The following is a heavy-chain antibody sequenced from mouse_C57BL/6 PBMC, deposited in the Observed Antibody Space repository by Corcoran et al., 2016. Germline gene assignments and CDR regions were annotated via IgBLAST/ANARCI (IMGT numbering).Heavy chain of an antibody. J-gene: IGHJ4*01. D-gene: IGHD2-5*01. V-gene: IGHV1-80*01. CDR3: ANSNYVDYAMDY. Sequence: QVQLQQSGAELVKPGASVKISCKASGYAFSSYWMNWVKQRPGKGLEWIGQIYPGDGDTNYNGKFKGKATLTADKSSSTAYMQLSSLTSEDSAVYFCANSNYVDYAMDYWGQGTSVTVSS. CDR1: GYAFSSYW. CDR2: IYPGDGDT.